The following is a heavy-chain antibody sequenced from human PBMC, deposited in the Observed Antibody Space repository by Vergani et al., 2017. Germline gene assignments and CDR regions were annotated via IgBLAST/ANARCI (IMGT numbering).Heavy chain of an antibody. V-gene: IGHV4-39*01. CDR3: GRQLGGGGGYRFDL. CDR1: GTSISGSSDY. D-gene: IGHD3-16*01. J-gene: IGHJ4*02. Sequence: QLQLQESGPGLLKPSETLSLTCSVSGTSISGSSDYWGWIRQPPGKGLEWIGSIFYTGTSYYNPSLESRATNSLDTSKNQFSLKLKSVTAADTAVYYCGRQLGGGGGYRFDLWGQGTLVTVSS. CDR2: IFYTGTS.